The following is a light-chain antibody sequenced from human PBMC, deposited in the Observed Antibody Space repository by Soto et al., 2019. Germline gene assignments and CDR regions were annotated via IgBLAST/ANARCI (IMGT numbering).Light chain of an antibody. CDR1: SSDVGAYQY. V-gene: IGLV2-14*01. CDR2: AVT. Sequence: QSALTQPASVSGCPGQSITISCTGSSSDVGAYQYVSWYQHHPGKAPKLIIYAVTNRPSGVSNRFSGSKSGNTASLTISGLQAEDEADYYCSSYTTTSTWVFGGGTKLTVL. J-gene: IGLJ3*02. CDR3: SSYTTTSTWV.